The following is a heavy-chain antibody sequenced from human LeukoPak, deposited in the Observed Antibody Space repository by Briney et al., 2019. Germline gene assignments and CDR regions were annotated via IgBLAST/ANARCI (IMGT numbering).Heavy chain of an antibody. V-gene: IGHV4-34*01. J-gene: IGHJ5*02. CDR3: ARGRGWFGELRKRWFDP. Sequence: SETLSLTCAVYGGSFSGYYWSWIHQPPGKGLEWIGEINHSGSTNYNPSLKSRVTISVDTSKNQFSLKLGSVTAADTAVYYCARGRGWFGELRKRWFDPWGQGTLVTVSS. D-gene: IGHD3-10*01. CDR2: INHSGST. CDR1: GGSFSGYY.